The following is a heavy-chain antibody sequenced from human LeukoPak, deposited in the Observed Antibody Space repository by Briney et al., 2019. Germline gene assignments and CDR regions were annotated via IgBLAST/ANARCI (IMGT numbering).Heavy chain of an antibody. Sequence: ASVKVSCKASGYTFTSYGISWVRQAPGHGLEWMGWISAYNGNTNYAQKLQGRVTMTTDTSTSTAYMELRSVRSDDTAVYYCARVEDSSVPDGGSDYWGQGTLVTVSS. CDR2: ISAYNGNT. D-gene: IGHD3-22*01. J-gene: IGHJ4*02. CDR1: GYTFTSYG. CDR3: ARVEDSSVPDGGSDY. V-gene: IGHV1-18*01.